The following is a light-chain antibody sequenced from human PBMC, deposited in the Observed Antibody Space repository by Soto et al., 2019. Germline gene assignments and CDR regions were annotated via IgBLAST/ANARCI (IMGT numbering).Light chain of an antibody. Sequence: VLTQSPGTLSLSPGERATLSCRASQSVSSYLAWYQQKPGQAPRLLIYDASNRATGIPARFSGSGSGTEFTLTISSLQSEDFAVYYCQQYHNWWTFGQGTKVDI. CDR1: QSVSSY. J-gene: IGKJ1*01. CDR3: QQYHNWWT. V-gene: IGKV3-15*01. CDR2: DAS.